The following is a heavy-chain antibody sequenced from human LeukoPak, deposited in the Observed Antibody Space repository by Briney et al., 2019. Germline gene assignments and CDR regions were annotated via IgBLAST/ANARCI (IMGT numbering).Heavy chain of an antibody. CDR2: IYTSGST. J-gene: IGHJ4*02. CDR1: GGSISSYF. D-gene: IGHD4-17*01. V-gene: IGHV4-4*07. Sequence: PSETLSLTCTVSGGSISSYFWSWIRQPAGEGLEWIGRIYTSGSTNYNPSLKSRVTMSVDTSKNQISLKLSSVTAADTAVYYCARVFGDYRMGGFDYWGQGTLVTVSS. CDR3: ARVFGDYRMGGFDY.